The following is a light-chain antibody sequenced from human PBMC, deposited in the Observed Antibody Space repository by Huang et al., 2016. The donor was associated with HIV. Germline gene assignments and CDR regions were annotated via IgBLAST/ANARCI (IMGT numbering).Light chain of an antibody. V-gene: IGKV1-9*01. Sequence: GDRVAITCRASQGITNYVAWYQQKPGKAPKLLIYAASTLERGVPSRFSGSGSGTDFTLAISSLQPEDSATYYCQQFNSYPFIFGGGTKVEIK. CDR1: QGITNY. CDR2: AAS. CDR3: QQFNSYPFI. J-gene: IGKJ4*01.